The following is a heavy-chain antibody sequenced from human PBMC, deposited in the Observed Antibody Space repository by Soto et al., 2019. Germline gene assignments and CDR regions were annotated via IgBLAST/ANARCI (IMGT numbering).Heavy chain of an antibody. CDR3: AKGIVVVPARSDAFDI. CDR2: ISWNSGSI. J-gene: IGHJ3*02. Sequence: GGSLRLSCAASGFTFDDYAMHWVRQAPGKGLEWVSGISWNSGSIGYADSVKGRLTISRDNAKNSLYLQMNSLRAEDTAWYYCAKGIVVVPARSDAFDIWGQGTMVTVSS. V-gene: IGHV3-9*01. CDR1: GFTFDDYA. D-gene: IGHD2-2*01.